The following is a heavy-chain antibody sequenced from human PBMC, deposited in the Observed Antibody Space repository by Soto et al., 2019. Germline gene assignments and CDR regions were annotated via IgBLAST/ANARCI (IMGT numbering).Heavy chain of an antibody. V-gene: IGHV4-59*01. CDR2: IYYTGTT. CDR3: ARGPSSGISNAMGV. CDR1: GDSISSDY. J-gene: IGHJ6*02. D-gene: IGHD6-19*01. Sequence: QVQLQESGPGLVKPSETLSLICTVSGDSISSDYWSWIRQPPGKGLEWIGFIYYTGTTTYNPSLKGRVTIXIXTXXKQFPLKLTSVTAADTAVYYCARGPSSGISNAMGVWGQGTTVTVSS.